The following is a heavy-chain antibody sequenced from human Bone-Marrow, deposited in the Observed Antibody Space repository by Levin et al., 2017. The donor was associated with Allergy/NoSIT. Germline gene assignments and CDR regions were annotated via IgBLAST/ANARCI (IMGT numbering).Heavy chain of an antibody. J-gene: IGHJ4*02. CDR1: GGSISSSSYY. CDR2: IYYSGST. CDR3: ARDYGDYGGIDY. D-gene: IGHD4-17*01. Sequence: SCTVSGGSISSSSYYWGWIRQPPGKGLEWIGSIYYSGSTYYNPSLKSRVTISVDTSKNQFSLKLSSVTAADTAVYYCARDYGDYGGIDYWGQGTLVTVSS. V-gene: IGHV4-39*01.